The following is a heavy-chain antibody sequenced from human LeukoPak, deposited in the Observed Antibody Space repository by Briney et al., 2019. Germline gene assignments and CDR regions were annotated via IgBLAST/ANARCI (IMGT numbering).Heavy chain of an antibody. CDR3: AKNYGDSNWFDP. CDR1: GASLSSNSAA. J-gene: IGHJ5*02. D-gene: IGHD4-17*01. CDR2: TYYRSNWFN. V-gene: IGHV6-1*01. Sequence: PQTLSPTCALSGASLSSNSAAWNWIRQSPSRGLEWMGRTYYRSNWFNDFAVSVKSRITINPDTSKNQFSLQLNSVTPEDTAVYYCAKNYGDSNWFDPWGQGTLVTVSS.